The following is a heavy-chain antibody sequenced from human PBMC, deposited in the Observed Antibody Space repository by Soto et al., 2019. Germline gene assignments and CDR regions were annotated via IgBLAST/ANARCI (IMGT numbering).Heavy chain of an antibody. Sequence: PGGSLRLSCAASGFTVSKNYMNWVRQAPGKGLEWVSVIYSDGNTFYADSVKGRFTISRDNSKSTVFLQMNSLRVDDTAVYYCAYLQSLCGDFWGQGGLVTVSS. CDR1: GFTVSKNY. J-gene: IGHJ4*02. CDR2: IYSDGNT. D-gene: IGHD1-1*01. V-gene: IGHV3-53*01. CDR3: AYLQSLCGDF.